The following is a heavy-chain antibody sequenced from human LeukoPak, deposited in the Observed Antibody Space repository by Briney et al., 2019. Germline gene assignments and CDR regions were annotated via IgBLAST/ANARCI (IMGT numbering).Heavy chain of an antibody. CDR3: ANGGDNAVVAQDWFDP. CDR1: GGTFSSYA. CDR2: IIPIFGTA. V-gene: IGHV1-69*05. D-gene: IGHD2-15*01. J-gene: IGHJ5*02. Sequence: ASVKVSCKASGGTFSSYAISWVRQAPGQGLEWMGGIIPIFGTANYAQKFQGRVTITTDESTSTAYMELSSLRSEDTAVYYCANGGDNAVVAQDWFDPWGQGTLVTVSS.